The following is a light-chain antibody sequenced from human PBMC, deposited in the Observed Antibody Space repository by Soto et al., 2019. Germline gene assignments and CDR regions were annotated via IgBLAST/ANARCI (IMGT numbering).Light chain of an antibody. J-gene: IGLJ2*01. CDR3: CSYAGTYTVV. V-gene: IGLV2-11*01. CDR1: SSDVGGYNY. Sequence: QSALTQPHSVSGSPGQSVTISCTGTSSDVGGYNYVSWYQQHPGKAPKLMIYDVSKRPSEVPDRFSGSKSGNTASLTISGLQAEDEADYYCCSYAGTYTVVFGGGTKLTVL. CDR2: DVS.